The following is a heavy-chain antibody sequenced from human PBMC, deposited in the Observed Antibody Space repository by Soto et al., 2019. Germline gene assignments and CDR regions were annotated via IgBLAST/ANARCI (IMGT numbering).Heavy chain of an antibody. V-gene: IGHV3-74*01. Sequence: GGSLRLSCVASGFIFSSYCIHWVRHAPGKGLVWVSRINSEGRSTYYADSVKGRFTISRHNSKNTLYLLMNSLRAEDTAVYYCARDFRPPYGVRYFDYWGQGTLVTVSS. D-gene: IGHD4-17*01. CDR2: INSEGRST. J-gene: IGHJ4*02. CDR1: GFIFSSYC. CDR3: ARDFRPPYGVRYFDY.